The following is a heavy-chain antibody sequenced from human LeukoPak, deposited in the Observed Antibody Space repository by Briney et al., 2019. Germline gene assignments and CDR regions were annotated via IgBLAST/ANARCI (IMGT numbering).Heavy chain of an antibody. CDR3: ARDRRSLEWLPPKYNWFDP. CDR2: INPNSGGT. CDR1: GYTFTGNY. D-gene: IGHD5-12*01. V-gene: IGHV1-2*02. Sequence: ASVKVSCKASGYTFTGNYMHWVRQAPGQGLEWMGWINPNSGGTNYAQKFQGRVTMTRDTSISTAYMELSRLRSDDTAVYYCARDRRSLEWLPPKYNWFDPWGQGTLVTVSS. J-gene: IGHJ5*02.